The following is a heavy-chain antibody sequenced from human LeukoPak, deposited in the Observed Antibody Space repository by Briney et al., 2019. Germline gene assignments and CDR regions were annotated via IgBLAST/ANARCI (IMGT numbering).Heavy chain of an antibody. V-gene: IGHV3-53*01. Sequence: GGSLRLSCAASGFTFSSYGMHWVRQAPGKGLEWVSVMYRGGTTYYAGSVKGRFTISRDNSQNTLYLQMNSLRAEDTAVYYCARSGTGYGDYDGFDYWGQGTLVTVSS. J-gene: IGHJ4*02. CDR3: ARSGTGYGDYDGFDY. CDR2: MYRGGTT. D-gene: IGHD4-17*01. CDR1: GFTFSSYG.